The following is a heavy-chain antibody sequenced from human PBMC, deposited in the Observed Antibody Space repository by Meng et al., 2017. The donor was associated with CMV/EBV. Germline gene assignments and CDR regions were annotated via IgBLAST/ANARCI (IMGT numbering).Heavy chain of an antibody. D-gene: IGHD1-26*01. Sequence: GGSLRLSCVASGFAFSSYALHWVRQAPGKGLEWVAVIWYDGSNKYYADSVKGRFTISRDNSKNTLYLQMNSLRAEDTAVYYCAKDPHRGVGAFMRMRMRNAFDIWGQGTKVTVSS. CDR2: IWYDGSNK. V-gene: IGHV3-33*06. CDR3: AKDPHRGVGAFMRMRMRNAFDI. CDR1: GFAFSSYA. J-gene: IGHJ3*02.